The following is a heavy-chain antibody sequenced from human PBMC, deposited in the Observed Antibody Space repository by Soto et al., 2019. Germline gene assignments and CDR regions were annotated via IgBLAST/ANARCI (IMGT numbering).Heavy chain of an antibody. CDR3: ARDRSTYGGGGTGQVKENWSAP. CDR2: AYYSGST. J-gene: IGHJ5*02. Sequence: IRKNAGEGLEWVGYAYYSGSTDYNPSLKSRVTMSVDTSKNQVSLKLNSVTTADTAVYYCARDRSTYGGGGTGQVKENWSAPWGTGTLVTGSS. D-gene: IGHD2-8*01. V-gene: IGHV4-59*01.